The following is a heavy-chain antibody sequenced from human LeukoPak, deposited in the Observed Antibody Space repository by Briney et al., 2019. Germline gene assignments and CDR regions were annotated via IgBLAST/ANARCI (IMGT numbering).Heavy chain of an antibody. J-gene: IGHJ4*02. CDR1: GFTFSTYW. V-gene: IGHV3-48*01. Sequence: PGGSLRLSCAASGFTFSTYWMSWVRQAPGKGLEWVSHISSSSSIIYYADSVKGRFTISRDNAKDSLYLQMNSLRAEDTAVYYCARGRQGDYWGQGTLVTVSS. CDR2: ISSSSSII. CDR3: ARGRQGDY.